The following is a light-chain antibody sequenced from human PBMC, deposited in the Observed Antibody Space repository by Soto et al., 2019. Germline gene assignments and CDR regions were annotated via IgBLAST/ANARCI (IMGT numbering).Light chain of an antibody. V-gene: IGKV3-20*01. CDR1: QTISSSF. CDR2: RAS. Sequence: EIVLTQSLGTLSLSPGERATLSCRASQTISSSFLAWYQQKPGQAPRLLIYRASRRAPGIPDRFSGSGSWTDLTLTISRLEPEDFAVHYCHQFGSSPLDTFGPGTKVEIK. J-gene: IGKJ3*01. CDR3: HQFGSSPLDT.